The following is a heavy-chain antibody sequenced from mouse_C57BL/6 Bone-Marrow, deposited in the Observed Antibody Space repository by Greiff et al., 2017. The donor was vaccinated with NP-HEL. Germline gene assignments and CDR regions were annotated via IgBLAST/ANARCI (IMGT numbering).Heavy chain of an antibody. Sequence: QVQLQQSGAELARPGASVKLSCKASGYTFTSYGISWVKQRTGQGLEWIGEIYPRSGNTYYNEKFKGKATLTADKSSSTAYMDLRSLTSEDSAVYFCALDSSGPYWYFDVWGTGTTVTVSS. D-gene: IGHD3-2*02. CDR1: GYTFTSYG. CDR3: ALDSSGPYWYFDV. J-gene: IGHJ1*03. CDR2: IYPRSGNT. V-gene: IGHV1-81*01.